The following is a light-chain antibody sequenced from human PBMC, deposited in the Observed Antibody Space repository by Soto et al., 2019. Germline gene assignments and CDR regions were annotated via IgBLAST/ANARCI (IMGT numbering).Light chain of an antibody. J-gene: IGKJ1*01. Sequence: EIVMTQSPAPLSVSPGEGATLSCRASQSVSSKLAWYQQKPGQAPRLLIYGASTRATGIPARFSGSGSGTECTLIISSLQSEDAAVYYCQQYNSWLWTLGQGTKVDIK. CDR2: GAS. V-gene: IGKV3-15*01. CDR1: QSVSSK. CDR3: QQYNSWLWT.